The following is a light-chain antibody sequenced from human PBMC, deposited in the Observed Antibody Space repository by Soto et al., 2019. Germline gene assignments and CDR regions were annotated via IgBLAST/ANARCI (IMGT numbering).Light chain of an antibody. V-gene: IGKV3D-15*01. J-gene: IGKJ4*01. CDR1: QSVINK. CDR2: DTS. Sequence: EIVLTQSPATLSVSPGERVTLSCRASQSVINKLAWYTQKPGQAPRLLISDTSTRATGIPARFSGSGSGTEFTLTVSSLQSEDFALYFCHQYDHWPLTFGGGTKVDI. CDR3: HQYDHWPLT.